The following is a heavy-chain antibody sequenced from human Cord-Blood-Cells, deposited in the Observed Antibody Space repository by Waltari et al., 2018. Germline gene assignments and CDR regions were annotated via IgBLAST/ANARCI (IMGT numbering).Heavy chain of an antibody. Sequence: QVQLVQSGAAVKKPGASVKVSCTVSGYTLTELSMHWMRKDPVKGLEWMGGFDPEDCETIYAQKFQGRVTMTEDTSTDTAYMELSSLRSEDTAVYYCATALMITFGGVIANWFDPWGQGTLVTVSS. D-gene: IGHD3-16*02. J-gene: IGHJ5*02. CDR2: FDPEDCET. CDR3: ATALMITFGGVIANWFDP. CDR1: GYTLTELS. V-gene: IGHV1-24*01.